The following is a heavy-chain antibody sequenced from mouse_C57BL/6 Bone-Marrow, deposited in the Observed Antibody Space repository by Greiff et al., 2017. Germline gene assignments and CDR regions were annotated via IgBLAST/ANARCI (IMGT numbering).Heavy chain of an antibody. D-gene: IGHD2-3*01. CDR1: GFTFSRYA. CDR2: ISDGGSYT. V-gene: IGHV5-4*01. CDR3: ARDGYFFAY. J-gene: IGHJ3*01. Sequence: DVKLVESGGGLVKPGGSLKLSCAASGFTFSRYAMSWVRQTPEKRLEWVATISDGGSYTYYPDNVKGRFTISRDNAKNNLYLQMSHLKSEDTAMYYCARDGYFFAYWGQGTLVTVSA.